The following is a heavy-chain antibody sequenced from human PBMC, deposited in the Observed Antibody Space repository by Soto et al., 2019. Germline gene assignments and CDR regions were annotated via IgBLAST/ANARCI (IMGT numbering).Heavy chain of an antibody. V-gene: IGHV4-31*03. CDR2: INYRGTT. D-gene: IGHD6-13*01. CDR3: ARDAPGAAPY. CDR1: GGSINNGDYY. J-gene: IGHJ4*02. Sequence: QVQLQESGPGLVKPSQTLSLTCTVSGGSINNGDYYWNWIRQHTEKGLEWMGYINYRGTTFYSPSLKSRIIISVDTSKNQFSLKLSSVTAADTAVYYCARDAPGAAPYWGQGTLVTVSS.